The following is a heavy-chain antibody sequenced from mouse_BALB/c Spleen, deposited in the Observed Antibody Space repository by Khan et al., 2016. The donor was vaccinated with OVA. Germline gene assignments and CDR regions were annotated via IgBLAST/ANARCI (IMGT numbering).Heavy chain of an antibody. D-gene: IGHD2-10*01. J-gene: IGHJ4*01. V-gene: IGHV2-6-7*01. CDR3: ARAYYCNYREAMDY. CDR2: LWGDGSI. CDR1: GFSLTGYG. Sequence: QVQLQQSGPGLVASSQSLYITCTVSGFSLTGYGVNWVRQSPGKGLEWLGMLWGDGSIDDNSALKSRMNLSKDNSKSNVFLKMNSLQTDDTARHYCARAYYCNYREAMDYWGQGTSVTVSS.